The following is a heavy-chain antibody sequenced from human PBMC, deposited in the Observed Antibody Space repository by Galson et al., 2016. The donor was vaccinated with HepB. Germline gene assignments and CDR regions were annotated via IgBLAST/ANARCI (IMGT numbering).Heavy chain of an antibody. Sequence: SLRLSCAASGFSFRSYWMSWVRQAPGKGLEWVADIKQDGSEEYYVDSVKGRFAISRDNARNSLYLRMNSLRAEDTAVYFGARDTGVSRTDDWSFDLWGRGSQVTVSS. D-gene: IGHD1-7*01. CDR1: GFSFRSYW. CDR3: ARDTGVSRTDDWSFDL. J-gene: IGHJ2*01. CDR2: IKQDGSEE. V-gene: IGHV3-7*01.